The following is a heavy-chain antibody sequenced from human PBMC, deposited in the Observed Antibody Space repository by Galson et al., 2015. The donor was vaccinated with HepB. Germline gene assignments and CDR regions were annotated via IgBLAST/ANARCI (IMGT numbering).Heavy chain of an antibody. CDR3: ARVRFVAARYWYFDL. V-gene: IGHV3-48*02. D-gene: IGHD3-10*01. Sequence: GLEWISYLSTTGTTIYYADSVKGRFTIPRDTSLYLQMNSLRDEDSAVYYCARVRFVAARYWYFDLWGRGTLVTVSS. CDR2: LSTTGTTI. J-gene: IGHJ2*01.